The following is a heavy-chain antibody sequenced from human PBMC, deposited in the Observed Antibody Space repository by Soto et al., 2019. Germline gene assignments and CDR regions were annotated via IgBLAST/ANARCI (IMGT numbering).Heavy chain of an antibody. V-gene: IGHV4-34*01. J-gene: IGHJ4*02. D-gene: IGHD4-17*01. CDR3: ATVDYGDYYYFDY. Sequence: WGAGLLKPSETLSLTCAVYGGSFSGYYWSWIRQPPGKGLEWIGEINHSGSTNYNPSLKXRVTISVDTSKNQFSLKLRSVTAADTAVYYCATVDYGDYYYFDYWGQGTLVTVSS. CDR1: GGSFSGYY. CDR2: INHSGST.